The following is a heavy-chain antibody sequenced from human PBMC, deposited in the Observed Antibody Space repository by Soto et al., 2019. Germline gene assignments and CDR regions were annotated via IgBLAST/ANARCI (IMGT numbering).Heavy chain of an antibody. CDR2: STNKADSYST. V-gene: IGHV3-72*01. D-gene: IGHD7-27*01. J-gene: IGHJ4*02. CDR1: GFTFSDYY. Sequence: EVQLVESGGGLVQPGGSLRLSCAVSGFTFSDYYMDWVRQAPGKGLEWIARSTNKADSYSTVYAASLQGSLTISRDDSKKSPYLQVNSGNTEDRAVYYCVRGHWGFEFRGQGALGTVSS. CDR3: VRGHWGFEF.